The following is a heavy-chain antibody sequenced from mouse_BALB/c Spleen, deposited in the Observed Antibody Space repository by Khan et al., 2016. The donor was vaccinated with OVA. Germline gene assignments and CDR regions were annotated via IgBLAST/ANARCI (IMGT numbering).Heavy chain of an antibody. D-gene: IGHD1-1*01. J-gene: IGHJ1*01. CDR2: ISSGSTYT. CDR1: GFPFSTYT. Sequence: EVELVETGGGLVKPGGSLKLSCAASGFPFSTYTMSWVRQTPEKRLEWVATISSGSTYTYYPDRVKGRVTMTRENAKNTRYLQMSSLKSEDPALYYCTRDCTYAPWFFDLWGPGTTVTFSS. V-gene: IGHV5-6-4*01. CDR3: TRDCTYAPWFFDL.